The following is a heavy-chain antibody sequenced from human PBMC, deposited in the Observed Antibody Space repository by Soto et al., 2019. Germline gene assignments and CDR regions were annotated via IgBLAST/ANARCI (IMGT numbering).Heavy chain of an antibody. CDR2: INPSGGST. Sequence: VKVSCKASGYTFTSYYMHWVRQAPGQGLEWMGIINPSGGSTSYAQKFQGQVTISADKSISTAYLQWSSLKASDTAMYYCARHSSSSSPGMDVWGQGTTVTVSS. J-gene: IGHJ6*02. CDR3: ARHSSSSSPGMDV. CDR1: GYTFTSYY. D-gene: IGHD6-13*01. V-gene: IGHV1-46*01.